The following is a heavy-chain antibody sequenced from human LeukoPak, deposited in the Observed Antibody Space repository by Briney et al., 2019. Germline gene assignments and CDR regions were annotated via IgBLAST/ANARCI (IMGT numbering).Heavy chain of an antibody. CDR3: ARQEGGYSYGPPDY. J-gene: IGHJ4*02. CDR2: IYFTGTI. CDR1: GGGGSISSHY. Sequence: NPSETLSLTCTVSGGGGSISSHYWSWIRQPAGKGLEWIGRIYFTGTITYHPSLESRVTMSIDTSKNQFSLKLNSLTAADTAVYYCARQEGGYSYGPPDYWGQGTLVTVSS. D-gene: IGHD5-18*01. V-gene: IGHV4-4*07.